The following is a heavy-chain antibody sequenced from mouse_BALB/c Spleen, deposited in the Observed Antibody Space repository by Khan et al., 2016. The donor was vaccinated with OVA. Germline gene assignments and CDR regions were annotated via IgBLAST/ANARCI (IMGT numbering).Heavy chain of an antibody. CDR1: GYTFTDYY. CDR2: INPNNGDT. V-gene: IGHV1-26*01. CDR3: ARGLFDV. J-gene: IGHJ1*01. Sequence: VQLKESGPELVKPGASVKMSCKASGYTFTDYYMKWMKQSHGKSLEWIGDINPNNGDTFYNQKFKGKATLTVDKSSSTAYMQLNSLTSEDSAVYCCARGLFDVWGAGTTVTVSS.